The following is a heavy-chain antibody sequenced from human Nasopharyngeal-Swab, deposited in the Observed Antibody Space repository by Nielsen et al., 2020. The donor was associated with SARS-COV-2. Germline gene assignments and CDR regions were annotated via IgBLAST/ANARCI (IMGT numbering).Heavy chain of an antibody. V-gene: IGHV3-23*01. CDR1: GFSFSRNA. D-gene: IGHD1-26*01. Sequence: GESLKISCSASGFSFSRNAMHWVRQAPGKGLVWVSRVNQVGSRTDYADSVKGRFTISRDNSKNTLYLQMNSLRAEDTAVYYCAKGKMGATKGYYYGMDVWGQGTTVTVSS. CDR3: AKGKMGATKGYYYGMDV. J-gene: IGHJ6*02. CDR2: VNQVGSRT.